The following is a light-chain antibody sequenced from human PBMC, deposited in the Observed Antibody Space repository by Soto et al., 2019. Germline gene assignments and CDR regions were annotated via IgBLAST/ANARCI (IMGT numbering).Light chain of an antibody. Sequence: QSALTQPASVSGSPGQSITISCTGTSSDVGGYNYVSWYQQHPGKAPKLMIYDVSNRPSGVSNRCSGSKSGNTASLTISGLQAEDAADYYCSSYTSSSTRVFGGGTNLTVL. CDR3: SSYTSSSTRV. V-gene: IGLV2-14*01. CDR1: SSDVGGYNY. CDR2: DVS. J-gene: IGLJ2*01.